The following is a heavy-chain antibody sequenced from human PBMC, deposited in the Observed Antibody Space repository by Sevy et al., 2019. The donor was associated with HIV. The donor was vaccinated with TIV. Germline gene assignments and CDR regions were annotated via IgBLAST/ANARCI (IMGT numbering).Heavy chain of an antibody. D-gene: IGHD3-3*01. CDR2: ISGGGGST. V-gene: IGHV3-23*01. Sequence: GGSLRLSCAASGFTFSSYAMGWVRQAPGKGLEWVSAISGGGGSTYYADSVKGRFTISRDNSKNTLYLQMNSLRAEDTAVYYCAKKVRDYDFWSGPTLYFDYWGQGSLVTVSS. CDR3: AKKVRDYDFWSGPTLYFDY. J-gene: IGHJ4*02. CDR1: GFTFSSYA.